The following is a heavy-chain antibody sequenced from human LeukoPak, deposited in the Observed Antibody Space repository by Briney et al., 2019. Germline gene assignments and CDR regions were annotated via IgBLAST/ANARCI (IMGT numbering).Heavy chain of an antibody. V-gene: IGHV1-46*01. CDR3: ARVLAQLVRSYYYYGMDV. CDR1: GYTFTSYY. D-gene: IGHD6-13*01. J-gene: IGHJ6*02. CDR2: INPSGGST. Sequence: ASVKVSCKASGYTFTSYYMHWVRQAPGQGLEWMGIINPSGGSTSYAQKFQGRVTMTRDTSTSTVYMELSSLRSEDTAVYYCARVLAQLVRSYYYYGMDVWGQGTTVTVSS.